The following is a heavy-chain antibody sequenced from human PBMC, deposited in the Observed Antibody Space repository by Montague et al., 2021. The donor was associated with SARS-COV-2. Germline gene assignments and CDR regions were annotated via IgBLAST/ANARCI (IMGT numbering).Heavy chain of an antibody. Sequence: SETLSLTCTVSGASVGSSYWGWIRQSPGKGLEWIGYFYNVGSTDYNPSLKSRATISGDTSKNQFSLKVRSVTAADTAVYYCAREAMTADAFDIWGQGTMVTVSS. CDR2: FYNVGST. J-gene: IGHJ3*02. CDR1: GASVGSSY. D-gene: IGHD5-18*01. V-gene: IGHV4-59*02. CDR3: AREAMTADAFDI.